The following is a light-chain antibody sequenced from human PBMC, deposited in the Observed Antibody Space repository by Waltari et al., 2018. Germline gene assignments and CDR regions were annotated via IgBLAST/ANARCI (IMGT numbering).Light chain of an antibody. CDR1: QSVYNF. CDR3: QQRANWPPLT. CDR2: EAS. Sequence: EVVLTQSPATLSLSPGQRATLSCSASQSVYNFLAWYQQKPGQAPRLCIYEASQRATGIPARFSGSGSGTDFTHTISNLEPEDVAVYYCQQRANWPPLTFGGGTKVEIK. J-gene: IGKJ4*01. V-gene: IGKV3-11*01.